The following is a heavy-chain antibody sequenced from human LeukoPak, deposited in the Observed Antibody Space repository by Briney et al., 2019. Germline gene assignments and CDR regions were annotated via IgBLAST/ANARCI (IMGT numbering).Heavy chain of an antibody. CDR1: GYTFTNYG. CDR2: VSAYNGDT. D-gene: IGHD3-16*01. CDR3: ARDNPYYYLY. Sequence: ASVKVSCKASGYTFTNYGISWLRQAPGQRLEWMGWVSAYNGDTKYLQSLQGRVTMTTDTSTSTAYMELRSLRSDDTAVYFCARDNPYYYLYWGQGTLVTVSS. J-gene: IGHJ4*02. V-gene: IGHV1-18*01.